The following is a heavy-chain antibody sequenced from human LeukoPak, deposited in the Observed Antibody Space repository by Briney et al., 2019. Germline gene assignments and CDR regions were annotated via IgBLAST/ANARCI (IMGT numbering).Heavy chain of an antibody. Sequence: GASVKVSCKASGYTFTSYAMHWVRQAPGQRLEWMGWINAGNGNTKYSQKFQGRVTITRDTSASTAYMELSSLRSEDTAVYYCARVEIAVGLYWYFDLWGRGTLVTVSS. CDR1: GYTFTSYA. V-gene: IGHV1-3*01. J-gene: IGHJ2*01. CDR3: ARVEIAVGLYWYFDL. CDR2: INAGNGNT. D-gene: IGHD6-19*01.